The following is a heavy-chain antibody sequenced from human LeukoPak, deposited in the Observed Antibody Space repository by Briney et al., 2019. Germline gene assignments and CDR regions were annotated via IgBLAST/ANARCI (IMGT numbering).Heavy chain of an antibody. Sequence: SETLSLTCTVSGDSISSSSYYWEWIRQPPGKGLEWIGSTFYSGSTYYNPSLKSRVTISVDTSKNQFSLKLSSVTAADTAVYYCAREFPRFLEWLLNAFDIWGQGTMVTVSS. D-gene: IGHD3-3*01. V-gene: IGHV4-39*07. CDR2: TFYSGST. CDR3: AREFPRFLEWLLNAFDI. CDR1: GDSISSSSYY. J-gene: IGHJ3*02.